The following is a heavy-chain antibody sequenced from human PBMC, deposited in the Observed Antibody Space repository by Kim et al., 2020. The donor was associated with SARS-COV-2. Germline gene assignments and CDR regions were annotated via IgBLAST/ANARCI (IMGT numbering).Heavy chain of an antibody. J-gene: IGHJ3*02. CDR2: ISGSGGST. D-gene: IGHD3-10*01. V-gene: IGHV3-23*01. Sequence: GGSLRLSCAASGFTFSSYAMSWVRQAPGKGLEWVSAISGSGGSTYYADSVKGRFTISRDNSKNTLYLQMNSLRAEDTAVYYCAKDRGCGVRVTLGGCALDIWGQGTMVTVSS. CDR1: GFTFSSYA. CDR3: AKDRGCGVRVTLGGCALDI.